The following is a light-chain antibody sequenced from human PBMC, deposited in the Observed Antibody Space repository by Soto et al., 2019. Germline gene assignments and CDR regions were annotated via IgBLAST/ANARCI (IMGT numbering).Light chain of an antibody. CDR1: QSISSW. V-gene: IGKV1-5*03. CDR3: QQLNSYPLT. CDR2: KAS. J-gene: IGKJ4*01. Sequence: DIQMTQSPSTLSASVGDRVTITCRASQSISSWLAWYQRKPGKAPKLLIYKASNLESGVPSRFSGSGSGTDFTLTISSLQPEDFATYYCQQLNSYPLTFGGGTKVDIK.